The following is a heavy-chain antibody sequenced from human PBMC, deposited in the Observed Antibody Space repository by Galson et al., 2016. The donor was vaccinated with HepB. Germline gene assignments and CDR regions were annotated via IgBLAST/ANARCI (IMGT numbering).Heavy chain of an antibody. D-gene: IGHD6-13*01. J-gene: IGHJ6*02. V-gene: IGHV3-33*08. CDR3: AGSSSRSYYFGINV. CDR2: IWYDGQNK. CDR1: GFTFSSYS. Sequence: SLRLSCAASGFTFSSYSINWVRQAPGKGLEWVAVIWYDGQNKYYADSVKGRFTISRDNSKNTLYLQVNSLRVEDTAVYYCAGSSSRSYYFGINVWGRGTTVTVSS.